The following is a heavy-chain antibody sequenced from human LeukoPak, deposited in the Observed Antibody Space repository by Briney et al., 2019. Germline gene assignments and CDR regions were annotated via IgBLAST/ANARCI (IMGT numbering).Heavy chain of an antibody. J-gene: IGHJ6*02. CDR3: ARDLGEAWYYYYGMDV. Sequence: PGGALRLSCAASGFTFSSYWMSWVRQAPGKGLEGVANIKQDGSEKYYVDSVKGRFTISRDNAKNTLYLQMNSLRAEDTAVYYCARDLGEAWYYYYGMDVWGQGTTVTVSS. V-gene: IGHV3-7*01. CDR2: IKQDGSEK. D-gene: IGHD3-10*01. CDR1: GFTFSSYW.